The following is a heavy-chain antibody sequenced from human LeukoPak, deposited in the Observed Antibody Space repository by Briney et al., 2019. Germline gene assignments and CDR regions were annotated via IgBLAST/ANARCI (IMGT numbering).Heavy chain of an antibody. J-gene: IGHJ5*02. D-gene: IGHD2-15*01. V-gene: IGHV4-34*01. CDR2: INHSGST. CDR3: ARVHCSGGSCYWGGNWFDP. CDR1: GGSFSVYY. Sequence: PSETLSLTCAVYGGSFSVYYWSWIRQPPGKGLEWIGEINHSGSTNYNPSLKSRVTISVDTSKNQFSLKLSSVTAADTAVYYCARVHCSGGSCYWGGNWFDPWGQGTLVTVSS.